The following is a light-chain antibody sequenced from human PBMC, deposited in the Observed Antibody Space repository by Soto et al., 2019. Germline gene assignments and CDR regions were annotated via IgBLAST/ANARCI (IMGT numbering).Light chain of an antibody. J-gene: IGLJ2*01. CDR3: QVWASSRAHVV. CDR2: YAS. CDR1: NIGSKS. V-gene: IGLV3-21*04. Sequence: SSELTQPPSVSVAPGKTARITCGGNNIGSKSVHWYQQKPGQAPVLVIYYASDRPSGIPERFSGSNSGNTATLTISRVEAGDESDYYCQVWASSRAHVVVGVGTKLTV.